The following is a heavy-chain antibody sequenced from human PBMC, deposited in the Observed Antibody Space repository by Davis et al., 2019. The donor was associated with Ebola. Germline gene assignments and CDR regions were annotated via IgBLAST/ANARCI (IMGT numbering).Heavy chain of an antibody. CDR1: GGSFSGYY. V-gene: IGHV4-34*01. CDR2: INHSGST. Sequence: MPSETLSLTCAVYGGSFSGYYWSWIRQPPGKGLEWIGEINHSGSTNYNPSLKSRVTISVDTSKNRFSLKLSSVTAADTAVYYCARGVVAVAIGGWFDPWGQGTLVTVAS. D-gene: IGHD6-19*01. CDR3: ARGVVAVAIGGWFDP. J-gene: IGHJ5*02.